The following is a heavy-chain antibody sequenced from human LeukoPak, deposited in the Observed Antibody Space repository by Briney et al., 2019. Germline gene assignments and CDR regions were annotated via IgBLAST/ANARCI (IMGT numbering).Heavy chain of an antibody. CDR1: GFTFSIYA. D-gene: IGHD2/OR15-2a*01. V-gene: IGHV3-30-3*01. CDR3: ARDTQYYFYTMDV. CDR2: ISYDGSNK. Sequence: GGSLRLSCAASGFTFSIYAMHWVRQAPGKGLEWVAVISYDGSNKYYADSVKGRFSISRDNSKNTLYLQMNSLRAEDTAVYYCARDTQYYFYTMDVWGQGTTVTVFS. J-gene: IGHJ6*02.